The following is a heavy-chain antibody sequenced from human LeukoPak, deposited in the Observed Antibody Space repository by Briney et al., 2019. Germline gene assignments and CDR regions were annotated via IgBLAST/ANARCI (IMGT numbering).Heavy chain of an antibody. CDR2: ISAYNGNT. Sequence: GASVKVSCKASGYTFTSYGISWVRQAPGQGLEWMGWISAYNGNTNYAQKLQGRVTMTTDTSTSTAYMELRSLRSDDTAVYYRARDDPIAAAGLFDPWGQGTLVTVSS. CDR3: ARDDPIAAAGLFDP. J-gene: IGHJ5*02. V-gene: IGHV1-18*01. D-gene: IGHD6-13*01. CDR1: GYTFTSYG.